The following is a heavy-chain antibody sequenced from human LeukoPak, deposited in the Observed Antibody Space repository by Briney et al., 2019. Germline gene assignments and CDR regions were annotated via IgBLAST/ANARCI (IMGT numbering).Heavy chain of an antibody. CDR1: GFTVSSNY. V-gene: IGHV3-53*05. D-gene: IGHD2-21*02. Sequence: PGGSLRLSCAASGFTVSSNYMSWVRQAPGKGLEWVSVIYSGGSTYYADSVKGRFTISRDNSKNSLYLQMNSLRTEDTALYYCAKDRVVTAILGLSPNFDYWGQGTLVTVSS. CDR3: AKDRVVTAILGLSPNFDY. CDR2: IYSGGST. J-gene: IGHJ4*02.